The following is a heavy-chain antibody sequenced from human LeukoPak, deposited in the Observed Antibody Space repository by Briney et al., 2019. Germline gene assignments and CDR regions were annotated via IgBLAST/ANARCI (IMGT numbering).Heavy chain of an antibody. Sequence: PGRSLRLSCAASGFTFSSYAMHWVRQAPGKGLEWVSGISWASGSIYYADSVKGRFTISRDNAKNSLYLQMNSLRAEDMALYYCAKASSRSFSSGYYGNAFDIWGQGTMVTVSS. D-gene: IGHD6-19*01. CDR2: ISWASGSI. J-gene: IGHJ3*02. CDR3: AKASSRSFSSGYYGNAFDI. V-gene: IGHV3-9*03. CDR1: GFTFSSYA.